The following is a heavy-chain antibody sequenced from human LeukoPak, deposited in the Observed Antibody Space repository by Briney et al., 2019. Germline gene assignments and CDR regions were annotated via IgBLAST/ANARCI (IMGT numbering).Heavy chain of an antibody. J-gene: IGHJ4*02. Sequence: PSETLSLTCTVSGVSISSGYYWGWIRQPPGKGLECIGSIYHSGRTYYNPSLKSRVTVSVDTSKNQFSLKLSSVTAADTAVYYCARETRNYYDSSGYYSIDYWGQGTLVTVSS. CDR2: IYHSGRT. CDR1: GVSISSGYY. V-gene: IGHV4-38-2*02. CDR3: ARETRNYYDSSGYYSIDY. D-gene: IGHD3-22*01.